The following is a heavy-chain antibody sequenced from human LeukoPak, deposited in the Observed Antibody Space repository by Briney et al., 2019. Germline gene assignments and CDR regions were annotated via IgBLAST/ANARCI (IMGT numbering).Heavy chain of an antibody. Sequence: GGSLRLSCVGFGLTFRNYGMNWVRQAPGTGLEWVAGMRDDGGQEYYVDSVRGRFTISRDSAKNSLYLQMNSLRVEDTAVYYCVRALSSSSPYWGQGTLVTVSS. D-gene: IGHD6-6*01. CDR3: VRALSSSSPY. CDR1: GLTFRNYG. J-gene: IGHJ4*02. V-gene: IGHV3-7*03. CDR2: MRDDGGQE.